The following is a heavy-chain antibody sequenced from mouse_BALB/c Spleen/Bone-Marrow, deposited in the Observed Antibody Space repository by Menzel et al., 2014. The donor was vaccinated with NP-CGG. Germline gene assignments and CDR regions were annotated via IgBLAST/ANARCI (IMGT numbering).Heavy chain of an antibody. CDR1: GYAFTNYL. CDR2: NNPGSGGT. J-gene: IGHJ4*01. Sequence: VQLQQSGAELVRPGTSVKVSCKASGYAFTNYLIEWVKQRPGQGLEWIGVNNPGSGGTNYNEKFKGKATLTADKSSSTVYMQLSSLTSDDSAVYFCARSIYDGYSEAMGYWGQGTSVTVSS. CDR3: ARSIYDGYSEAMGY. V-gene: IGHV1-54*03. D-gene: IGHD2-3*01.